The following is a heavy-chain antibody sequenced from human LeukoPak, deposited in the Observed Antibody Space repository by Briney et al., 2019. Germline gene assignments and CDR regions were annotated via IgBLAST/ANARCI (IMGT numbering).Heavy chain of an antibody. CDR3: ARVSSDYIWGSYRPGYFQH. J-gene: IGHJ1*01. V-gene: IGHV4-39*07. D-gene: IGHD3-16*02. Sequence: PSETLSLTCTVSGGSISSSSYYWGWIRQPPGKGLEWIGSIYYSGSTYYNPSLKSRVTISVDTSKNQFSLKLSSVTAADTAVYYCARVSSDYIWGSYRPGYFQHWGQGTLVIVSS. CDR2: IYYSGST. CDR1: GGSISSSSYY.